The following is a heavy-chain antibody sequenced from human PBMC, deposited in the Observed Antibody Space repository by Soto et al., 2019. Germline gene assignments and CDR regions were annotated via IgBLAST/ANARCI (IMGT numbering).Heavy chain of an antibody. J-gene: IGHJ6*02. Sequence: HGESLKISCKGSGYSFTSYWISWVRQMPGKGLEWMGRIDPSDSYTNYSPSFQGQVTISADKSISTAYLQWSSLKASDTAMYYCAGGGVRGVITRTRDYYGMDVWGQGTTVTVSS. CDR2: IDPSDSYT. CDR1: GYSFTSYW. V-gene: IGHV5-10-1*04. D-gene: IGHD3-10*01. CDR3: AGGGVRGVITRTRDYYGMDV.